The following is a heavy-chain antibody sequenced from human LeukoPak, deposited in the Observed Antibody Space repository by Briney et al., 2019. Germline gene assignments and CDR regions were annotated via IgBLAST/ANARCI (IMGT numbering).Heavy chain of an antibody. J-gene: IGHJ4*02. CDR2: IYYSGST. V-gene: IGHV4-31*03. CDR3: ARVGVRLRYAPSFDH. Sequence: SETLSLTCTVSGGSISSGGYYWSWIRQHPGKGLEWIGYIYYSGSTYYNPSLKSRVTISVDTSKNQFSLKLSSVTAADTAVYYCARVGVRLRYAPSFDHWGQGTLVTVSS. D-gene: IGHD3-9*01. CDR1: GGSISSGGYY.